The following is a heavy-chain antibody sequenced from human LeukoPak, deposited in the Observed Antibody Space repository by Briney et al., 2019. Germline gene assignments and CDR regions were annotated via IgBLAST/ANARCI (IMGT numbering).Heavy chain of an antibody. CDR3: ARDHQLSGSFDY. Sequence: PSQTLSLTCTVSGGSISSGDYYWSSIRQPPGKCMEWIGYIYYSGSTYYNPSLKSRVTISVDTSKNQFSLKLSSVTDADMAVYYCARDHQLSGSFDYWGQGTLVTVSS. CDR2: IYYSGST. J-gene: IGHJ4*02. V-gene: IGHV4-30-4*08. D-gene: IGHD2-2*01. CDR1: GGSISSGDYY.